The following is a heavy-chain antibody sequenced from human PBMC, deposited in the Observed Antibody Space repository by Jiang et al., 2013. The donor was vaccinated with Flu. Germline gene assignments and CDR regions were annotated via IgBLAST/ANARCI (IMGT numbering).Heavy chain of an antibody. J-gene: IGHJ3*02. D-gene: IGHD3-22*01. CDR2: IYCSGST. CDR3: ARGYYYDSSGYYYANDAFDI. CDR1: GGSISSYY. Sequence: GSGLVKPSETLSLTCTVSGGSISSYYWSWIRQPPGKGLEWIGYIYCSGSTNYNPSLKSRVTISVDTSKNQFSLKLSSVTAADTAVYYCARGYYYDSSGYYYANDAFDIWGQGTMVTVSS. V-gene: IGHV4-59*01.